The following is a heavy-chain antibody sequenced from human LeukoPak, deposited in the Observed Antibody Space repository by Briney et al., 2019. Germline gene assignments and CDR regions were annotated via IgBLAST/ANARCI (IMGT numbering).Heavy chain of an antibody. V-gene: IGHV3-15*01. CDR3: TTERNWELLRPYSLDI. CDR1: GFIFSDYY. CDR2: IRTKIEGETR. Sequence: PGGSLRLSCVGSGFIFSDYYMDWVRQVPGKGLEWVGRIRTKIEGETRDYPAPVKGRFIISRDDSKTTLYLQMNGLKTEDSAVYYCTTERNWELLRPYSLDIWGQGTTVIVSS. D-gene: IGHD1-26*01. J-gene: IGHJ6*02.